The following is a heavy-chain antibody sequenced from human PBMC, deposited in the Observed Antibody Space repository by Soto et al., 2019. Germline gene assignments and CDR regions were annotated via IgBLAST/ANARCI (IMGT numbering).Heavy chain of an antibody. V-gene: IGHV4-59*01. D-gene: IGHD3-9*01. J-gene: IGHJ6*02. CDR2: IYYSGST. CDR3: ARGEGRTYYDILTGYYPYGMDV. Sequence: ETLSLTCTVSGGSIISYYWSWILQPPGRGLEWIGYIYYSGSTNYNPSLKSRVTISVDTSKNQFSLKLSSVTAADTAVYYCARGEGRTYYDILTGYYPYGMDVWGQGTTVTVSS. CDR1: GGSIISYY.